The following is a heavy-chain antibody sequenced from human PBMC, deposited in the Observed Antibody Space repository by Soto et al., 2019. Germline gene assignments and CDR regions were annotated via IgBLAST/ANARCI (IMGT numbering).Heavy chain of an antibody. V-gene: IGHV3-7*01. CDR2: KKQGGSEK. Sequence: EVQLVESGGGLVRPGGSLRLSCAASGFTFNTYCMSWVRQAPGKGLEWVANKKQGGSEKDYVDSVKGRFTISRDNAENYLYLQMNSRRAEDTAVYFCTRGECNSETYSCFDYWGQGTLVTVSS. J-gene: IGHJ4*02. D-gene: IGHD1-26*01. CDR3: TRGECNSETYSCFDY. CDR1: GFTFNTYC.